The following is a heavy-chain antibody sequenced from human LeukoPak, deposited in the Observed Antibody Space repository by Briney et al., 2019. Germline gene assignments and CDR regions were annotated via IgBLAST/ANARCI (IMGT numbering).Heavy chain of an antibody. CDR3: VKVSGSGWHFDH. J-gene: IGHJ4*02. D-gene: IGHD6-19*01. V-gene: IGHV3-48*03. CDR2: ISSSGILI. CDR1: GFTFSNYE. Sequence: GGSLRLSCAASGFTFSNYEMNWVRQAPGKGLEWVSFISSSGILIYYADSVKGRFTISRDNGKNSLFLQMDSLRVEDTAVYYCVKVSGSGWHFDHWGQGTPVTVSS.